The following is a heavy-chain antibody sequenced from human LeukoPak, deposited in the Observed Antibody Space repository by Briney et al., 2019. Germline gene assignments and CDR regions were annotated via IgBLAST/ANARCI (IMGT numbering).Heavy chain of an antibody. Sequence: PSETLSLTCTVSGGSISSGGYYWSWIRQHPGKGLEWIGYIYYSGSTYYNPSLKSRVTVSVDTSKNQFSLKLSSVTAADTAVYYCARDMYDSSGSYAFDIWGQGTMVTVSS. J-gene: IGHJ3*02. CDR3: ARDMYDSSGSYAFDI. CDR1: GGSISSGGYY. V-gene: IGHV4-31*03. CDR2: IYYSGST. D-gene: IGHD3-22*01.